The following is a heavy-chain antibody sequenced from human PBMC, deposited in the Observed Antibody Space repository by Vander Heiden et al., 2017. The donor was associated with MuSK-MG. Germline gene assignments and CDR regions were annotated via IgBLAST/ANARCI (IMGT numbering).Heavy chain of an antibody. CDR3: AKDVQLWLFGIGRFDP. J-gene: IGHJ5*02. D-gene: IGHD5-18*01. CDR2: ISGSGGST. Sequence: EVQLLESGGGLVQPGGSLRLSCAASGFTFSSYAMSWVRQAPGKGLEWVSAISGSGGSTYYADSEKGRFTISRDNSKNTLYLQMNSLRAEETAVYYCAKDVQLWLFGIGRFDPWGQGTLVTVYS. V-gene: IGHV3-23*01. CDR1: GFTFSSYA.